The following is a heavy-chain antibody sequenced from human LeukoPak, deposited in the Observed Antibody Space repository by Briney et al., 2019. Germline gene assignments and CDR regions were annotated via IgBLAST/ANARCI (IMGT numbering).Heavy chain of an antibody. CDR1: GYTFTGYY. CDR2: INPSGGST. V-gene: IGHV1-46*01. CDR3: ARPLNDYGDWKLLDY. J-gene: IGHJ4*02. D-gene: IGHD4-17*01. Sequence: ASVKVSCKASGYTFTGYYMHWVRQAPGQGLAWMGIINPSGGSTSYAQKFQGRVTMTRGTSTSTVYMELSSLRSEDTAVYYCARPLNDYGDWKLLDYWGQGTLVTVSS.